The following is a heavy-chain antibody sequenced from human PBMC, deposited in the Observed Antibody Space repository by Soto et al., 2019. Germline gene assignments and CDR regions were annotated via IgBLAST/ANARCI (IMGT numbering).Heavy chain of an antibody. CDR1: GGTFSSYA. Sequence: QVLLVQYGAEVKKPGSSVKVSCKASGGTFSSYAISWVRQAPGQGLEWMGGIIPIFGTADYAQKFQGRVTITADESTSTAYMELSSLRSEDTAVYYCASHSSLRGYCISTSCYGYYYGMDVWGQGTTVTVSS. J-gene: IGHJ6*02. CDR2: IIPIFGTA. CDR3: ASHSSLRGYCISTSCYGYYYGMDV. D-gene: IGHD2-2*01. V-gene: IGHV1-69*12.